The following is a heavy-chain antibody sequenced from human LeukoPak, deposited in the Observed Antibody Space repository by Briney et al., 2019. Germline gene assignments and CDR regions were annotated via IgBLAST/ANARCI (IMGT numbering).Heavy chain of an antibody. V-gene: IGHV3-66*01. CDR3: SRTSYGSGSYSDY. CDR1: GFTFSSFG. D-gene: IGHD3-10*01. J-gene: IGHJ4*02. CDR2: IYSGGDT. Sequence: GGSLRLSCAASGFTFSSFGMSWVRQAPGKGLEWVSVIYSGGDTYYADSVKGRFTISRDSSKNTLYLQMNSLRAEDTAVYFCSRTSYGSGSYSDYWGQGTLVTVSS.